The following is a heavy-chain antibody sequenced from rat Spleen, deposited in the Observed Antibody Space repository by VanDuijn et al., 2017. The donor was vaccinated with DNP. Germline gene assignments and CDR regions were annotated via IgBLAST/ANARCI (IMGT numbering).Heavy chain of an antibody. CDR1: GFTFSDYN. CDR3: ARPDY. V-gene: IGHV5-7*01. CDR2: IHYDGSNT. Sequence: EVQLVESGGGLVQPGGSLKLSCVVSGFTFSDYNMAWVRQAPKKGLEWVATIHYDGSNTYYRDPGKGRFTIARDNAKSTLYLLLDSLRSEDTATYYCARPDYWGQGVMVTVSS. J-gene: IGHJ2*01.